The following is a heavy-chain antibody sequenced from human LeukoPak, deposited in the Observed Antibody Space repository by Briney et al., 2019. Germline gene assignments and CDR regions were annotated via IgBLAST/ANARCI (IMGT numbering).Heavy chain of an antibody. CDR2: INPNSGGT. V-gene: IGHV1-2*02. CDR3: ARAYARIVVVPAPPFDY. Sequence: ASVKVSCKASGYTFTGYYMHWVRQAPGQGLEWMGWINPNSGGTNYAQKFQGRVTMTRDTSISTAYMELSRLRSDDTAVYYCARAYARIVVVPAPPFDYGAQGTLSTVP. D-gene: IGHD2-2*01. CDR1: GYTFTGYY. J-gene: IGHJ4*02.